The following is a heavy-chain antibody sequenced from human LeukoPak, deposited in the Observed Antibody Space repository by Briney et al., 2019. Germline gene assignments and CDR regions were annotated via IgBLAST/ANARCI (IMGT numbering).Heavy chain of an antibody. CDR1: GFTFDDYA. J-gene: IGHJ6*03. Sequence: GVSLRLSCAASGFTFDDYAMHWVRQVPGKGLEGVSLISGDGGSTYFADSVKGRFTISRDNRKNSLYLQMNSLRTEDTALYHCAKSWGHYYYMDVWGKGTTVTVSS. CDR3: AKSWGHYYYMDV. D-gene: IGHD7-27*01. CDR2: ISGDGGST. V-gene: IGHV3-43*02.